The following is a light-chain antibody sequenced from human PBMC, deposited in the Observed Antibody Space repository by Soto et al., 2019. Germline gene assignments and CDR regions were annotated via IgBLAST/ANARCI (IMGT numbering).Light chain of an antibody. V-gene: IGKV1-39*01. CDR3: QQSYTSPRT. J-gene: IGKJ1*01. CDR1: QSISSY. Sequence: DIQMTQSPSSLSASVGDRVIITCRASQSISSYLNWYQQNPGKAPKLLIYAASSLQSGVPSRFSGSGSGTDFTLTISSLQPEDFATYYCQQSYTSPRTFGQGTKVEIK. CDR2: AAS.